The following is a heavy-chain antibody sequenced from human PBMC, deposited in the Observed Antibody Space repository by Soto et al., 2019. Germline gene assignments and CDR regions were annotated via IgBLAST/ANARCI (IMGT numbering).Heavy chain of an antibody. Sequence: SETLSLTCTVSGGSISSSSYYWGWIRQPPGKGLEWIGSIYYSGSTYYNPSLKSRVTISVDTSKNQFSLKLSSVTAADTAVYYCARLPGLFGVVRGLSYYFDYWGQGTLVTVSS. D-gene: IGHD3-3*01. CDR1: GGSISSSSYY. CDR3: ARLPGLFGVVRGLSYYFDY. J-gene: IGHJ4*02. CDR2: IYYSGST. V-gene: IGHV4-39*01.